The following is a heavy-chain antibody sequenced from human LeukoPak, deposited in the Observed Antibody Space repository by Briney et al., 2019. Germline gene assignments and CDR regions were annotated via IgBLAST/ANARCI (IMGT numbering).Heavy chain of an antibody. CDR1: GDSLNCYY. D-gene: IGHD6-25*01. V-gene: IGHV4-59*01. J-gene: IGHJ4*02. Sequence: KPSETLSLTSTVSGDSLNCYYWTRIRQPPAGGLQWIGYIFYSGSTNYNASLRSRVAISVDTSKNQFSLKLTSVTAADTAVYYCAGRAARFFDYWGQGILVTVSS. CDR3: AGRAARFFDY. CDR2: IFYSGST.